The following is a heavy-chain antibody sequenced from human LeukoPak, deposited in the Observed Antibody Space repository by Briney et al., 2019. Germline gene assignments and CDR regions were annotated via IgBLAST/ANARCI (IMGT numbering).Heavy chain of an antibody. CDR3: TRGYYDSSGYPDY. CDR1: GFTFGDYA. J-gene: IGHJ4*02. CDR2: IRSKAYGGTT. Sequence: PGGSLRLSCTASGFTFGDYAMSWVRQAPGKGLEWVGFIRSKAYGGTTEYAASVKGRFTISRDDSKSITYLQMNSLKTEDTAVYYCTRGYYDSSGYPDYWGQGTLVTVSS. D-gene: IGHD3-22*01. V-gene: IGHV3-49*04.